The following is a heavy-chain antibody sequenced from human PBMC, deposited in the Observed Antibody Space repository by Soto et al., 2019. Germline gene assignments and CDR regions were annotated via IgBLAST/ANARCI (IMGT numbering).Heavy chain of an antibody. CDR3: AISGYYSAPGFYYYGMDV. Sequence: QVQLVQSGAEVKKPGSSVKVSCKASGGTFSSYAISWVRQAPGQGLEWMGGIIPIFGTANYAQKFQGRVTITADESTSPAYMELSSLRSEDTAVYYCAISGYYSAPGFYYYGMDVWGQGTTVTVSS. CDR2: IIPIFGTA. J-gene: IGHJ6*02. V-gene: IGHV1-69*01. CDR1: GGTFSSYA. D-gene: IGHD5-12*01.